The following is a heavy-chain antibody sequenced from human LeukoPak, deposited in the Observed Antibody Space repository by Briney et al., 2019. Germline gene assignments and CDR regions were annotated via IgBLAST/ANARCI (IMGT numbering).Heavy chain of an antibody. D-gene: IGHD2-2*01. CDR2: ISGGGGST. J-gene: IGHJ5*02. Sequence: QTGGSLRLSCAASRFTFSSYAMSWVRQAPGKGLEWVSTISGGGGSTYYADSVKARFTISRDNSKNTLYLQMNSLRADDTAVYYCARSPTAINGYFDPWGQGTLVTVSS. CDR1: RFTFSSYA. V-gene: IGHV3-23*01. CDR3: ARSPTAINGYFDP.